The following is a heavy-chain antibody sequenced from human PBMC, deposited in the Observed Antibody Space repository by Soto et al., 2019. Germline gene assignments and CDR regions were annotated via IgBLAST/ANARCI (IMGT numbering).Heavy chain of an antibody. D-gene: IGHD5-12*01. V-gene: IGHV4-31*03. J-gene: IGHJ2*01. Sequence: QVQLQESGPGLVKPSQTLSLTCTVSGGSISSGGYYWSWIRQHPGKGLEWIGYIYYSGSTHYNPSLKSRVXXSXDXXKNQFSLKLSSVTAAGTAVYYCARGRRWLRFPFDLWGRGTLVTVSS. CDR3: ARGRRWLRFPFDL. CDR2: IYYSGST. CDR1: GGSISSGGYY.